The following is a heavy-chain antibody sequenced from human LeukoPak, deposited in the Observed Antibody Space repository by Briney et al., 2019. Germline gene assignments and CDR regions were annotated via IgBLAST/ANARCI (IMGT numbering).Heavy chain of an antibody. Sequence: APVKVSCKASGYTFSDSYIHFVRQAPGQGLEWMGRINPNSGDPNYPQKFQGRVTMTRDMSTSTVYMELSSLRSEDTAVYYCARAYCTNGVCSWFDPWGQGTLVTVSS. D-gene: IGHD2-8*01. CDR3: ARAYCTNGVCSWFDP. J-gene: IGHJ5*02. CDR2: INPNSGDP. CDR1: GYTFSDSY. V-gene: IGHV1-2*06.